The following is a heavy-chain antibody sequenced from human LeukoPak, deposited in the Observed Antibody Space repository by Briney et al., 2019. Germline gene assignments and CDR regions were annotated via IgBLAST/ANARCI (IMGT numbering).Heavy chain of an antibody. Sequence: GSLRLSRAASGFTFSSYAMHWVRQAPGKGLEWVAVISYDGSNKYYADSVKGRFTISRDNSKNTLYLQMNSLRAEDTAVYYCARGPPHYYWGQGTLVTVSS. CDR3: ARGPPHYY. J-gene: IGHJ4*02. V-gene: IGHV3-30-3*01. CDR1: GFTFSSYA. CDR2: ISYDGSNK.